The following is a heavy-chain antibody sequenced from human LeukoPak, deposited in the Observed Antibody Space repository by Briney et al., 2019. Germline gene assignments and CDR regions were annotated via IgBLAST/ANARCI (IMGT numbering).Heavy chain of an antibody. V-gene: IGHV3-21*01. CDR3: ARDEDSSSWSHGYYYYGMDV. CDR2: ISSSSSYI. Sequence: PGGSLRLSCAASGFTFSSYSMKWVRQAPGKGLEWVSSISSSSSYIYYADSVKGRFTISRDNAKNSLYLQMNSLRAEDTAVYYCARDEDSSSWSHGYYYYGMDVWGQGTTVTVSS. J-gene: IGHJ6*02. D-gene: IGHD6-13*01. CDR1: GFTFSSYS.